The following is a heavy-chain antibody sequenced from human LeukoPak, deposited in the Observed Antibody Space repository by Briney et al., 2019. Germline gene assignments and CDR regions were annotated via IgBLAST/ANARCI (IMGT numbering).Heavy chain of an antibody. D-gene: IGHD2-2*01. V-gene: IGHV3-11*06. Sequence: GGSLRLSCAAAGFTFSDYYMSWIRQAPGKGLEWVSYISANSGYIKFADSVRGRFTISRDNAKNSLYLQMNSLRAEDTAVYYCARDVSRVVPAARYFDYWGQGTLVTVSS. CDR3: ARDVSRVVPAARYFDY. CDR2: ISANSGYI. J-gene: IGHJ4*02. CDR1: GFTFSDYY.